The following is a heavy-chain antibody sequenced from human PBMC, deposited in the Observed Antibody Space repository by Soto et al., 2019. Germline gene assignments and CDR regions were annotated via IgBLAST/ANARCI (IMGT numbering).Heavy chain of an antibody. Sequence: QVQLQQWGAGLLKPSETLSLTCAVYGGFVSSGSYYWSWIRQPPGKGLEWIGEMSHSGGTHFNPSLNSRVTISVDTSKNQFSRKMSSVTAADTALYYCARVERGTVTTVVDAFDIWGPGTMVTVSS. CDR1: GGFVSSGSYY. CDR2: MSHSGGT. V-gene: IGHV4-34*01. D-gene: IGHD1-1*01. CDR3: ARVERGTVTTVVDAFDI. J-gene: IGHJ3*02.